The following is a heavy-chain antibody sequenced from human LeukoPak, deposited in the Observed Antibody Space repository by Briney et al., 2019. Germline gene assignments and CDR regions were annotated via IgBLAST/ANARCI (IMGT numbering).Heavy chain of an antibody. Sequence: TGGSLRLSCAASGFTFSSYAMSWVRQAPGKGLEWVSGISGSGDYTYYADSVKGRFTISRDNSKNTLYLQMNSLRAEDTAVYYCAKKGRWGGFTDYWGQGTLVTVSS. D-gene: IGHD3-16*01. CDR1: GFTFSSYA. V-gene: IGHV3-23*01. J-gene: IGHJ4*02. CDR3: AKKGRWGGFTDY. CDR2: ISGSGDYT.